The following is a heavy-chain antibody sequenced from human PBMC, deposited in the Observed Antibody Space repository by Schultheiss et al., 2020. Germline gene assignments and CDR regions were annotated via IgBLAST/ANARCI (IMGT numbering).Heavy chain of an antibody. CDR3: ARDQREEVVAASTYYYYYGMDV. V-gene: IGHV3-23*01. CDR1: GFTFSSYA. D-gene: IGHD2-15*01. CDR2: ISGSGGST. Sequence: GGSLRLSCAASGFTFSSYAMSWVRQAPGKGLEWVSAISGSGGSTYYADSVKGRFTISRDNSKNTLYLQMNSLRAEDTAVYYCARDQREEVVAASTYYYYYGMDVWGQGTTVTVSS. J-gene: IGHJ6*02.